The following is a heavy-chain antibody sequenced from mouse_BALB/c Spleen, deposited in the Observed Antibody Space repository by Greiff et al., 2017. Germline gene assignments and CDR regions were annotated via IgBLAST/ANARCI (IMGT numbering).Heavy chain of an antibody. CDR1: GYTFTSYY. J-gene: IGHJ3*01. V-gene: IGHV1S56*01. CDR2: IYPGNVNT. CDR3: ARSDYRPFAY. Sequence: VQLQQSGPELVKPGASVRISCKASGYTFTSYYIHWVKQRPGQGLEWIGWIYPGNVNTKYNEKFKGKATLTADKSSSTAYMQLSSLTSEDSAVYFCARSDYRPFAYWGQGTLVTVSA. D-gene: IGHD2-14*01.